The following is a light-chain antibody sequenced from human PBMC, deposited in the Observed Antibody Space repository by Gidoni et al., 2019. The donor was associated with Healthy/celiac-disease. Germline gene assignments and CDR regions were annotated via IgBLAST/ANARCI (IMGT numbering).Light chain of an antibody. CDR3: QQRSNWPPRLT. Sequence: EIVLTQSPATLSLSPGERATLSCRASQSVSSYLAWYHQKPGQAPRLLIYDASNRATGIPARFSGSGSGTDFTLTISSLEPEDVAVYYCQQRSNWPPRLTFGGGTKVEIK. J-gene: IGKJ4*01. V-gene: IGKV3-11*01. CDR1: QSVSSY. CDR2: DAS.